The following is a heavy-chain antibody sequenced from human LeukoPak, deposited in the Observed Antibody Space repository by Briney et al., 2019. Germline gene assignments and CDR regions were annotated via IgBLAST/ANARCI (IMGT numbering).Heavy chain of an antibody. Sequence: GGSLRLSCAASGFTFSSYSMSWVRQAPGKGLEWVSAISSSSSYIYYADSVKGRFTISRDNARNSLYLQMNSLRAEDTAVYYCARAHSSSWYLDYWGQGTLVTVSS. V-gene: IGHV3-21*01. CDR1: GFTFSSYS. CDR2: ISSSSSYI. D-gene: IGHD6-13*01. J-gene: IGHJ4*02. CDR3: ARAHSSSWYLDY.